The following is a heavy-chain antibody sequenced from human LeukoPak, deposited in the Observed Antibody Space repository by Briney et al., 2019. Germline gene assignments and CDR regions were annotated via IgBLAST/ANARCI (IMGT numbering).Heavy chain of an antibody. CDR1: GFTFRSHA. D-gene: IGHD2/OR15-2a*01. CDR3: ARLYGTFDY. V-gene: IGHV3-23*01. J-gene: IGHJ4*02. CDR2: ISGSGGST. Sequence: GGSLRLSCAASGFTFRSHAMSWVRQAPRKGLEWVSGISGSGGSTYYADSVKGRFTISRDNSKNTLYLQMNSLRAEDTAVYYCARLYGTFDYWGQGTVVTVSS.